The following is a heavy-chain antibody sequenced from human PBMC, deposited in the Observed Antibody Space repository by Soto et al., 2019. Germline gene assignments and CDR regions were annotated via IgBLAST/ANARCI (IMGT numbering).Heavy chain of an antibody. Sequence: SQTLSLTCDISGDSVSSNSAGWNWIRQTPSRDLEWLGRSYYRSKWYNNYAVSVKSRVSVNPDTAKNQFSLQLNSVTPEDTAVYYCARGSWDDVSGHYYMDVWGKGTTVTSP. CDR2: SYYRSKWYN. CDR3: ARGSWDDVSGHYYMDV. J-gene: IGHJ6*03. V-gene: IGHV6-1*01. D-gene: IGHD1-1*01. CDR1: GDSVSSNSAG.